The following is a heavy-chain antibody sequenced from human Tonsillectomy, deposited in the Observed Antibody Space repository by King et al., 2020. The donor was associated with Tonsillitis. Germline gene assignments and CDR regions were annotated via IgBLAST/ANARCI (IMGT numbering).Heavy chain of an antibody. Sequence: LQLVQSGAEVRKPGASLKISCKNSGYRSTNYWIGWARQMPGKGLEWVGLIHAADSDTKYSPSLQGQVTISVDKSISTAYLQWSSLRASDTAIYYCAGATHTTFYFDVWGRGTTVTVSS. V-gene: IGHV5-51*03. CDR1: GYRSTNYW. J-gene: IGHJ6*04. CDR2: IHAADSDT. CDR3: AGATHTTFYFDV. D-gene: IGHD2/OR15-2a*01.